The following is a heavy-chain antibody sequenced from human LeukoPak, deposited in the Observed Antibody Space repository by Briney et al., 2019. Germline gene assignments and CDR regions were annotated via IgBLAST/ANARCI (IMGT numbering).Heavy chain of an antibody. V-gene: IGHV4-39*07. CDR1: GGSISSRSYY. CDR2: IYYSGSA. CDR3: ARDSGFFEY. Sequence: PSETLSLTCTVSGGSISSRSYYWGWIRQPPGKGLEWIGSIYYSGSANYNPSLKSRVTMSVDKSKNQFSLELTSVTAADTAVYYCARDSGFFEYWGQGALVTVSS. J-gene: IGHJ4*02. D-gene: IGHD5-12*01.